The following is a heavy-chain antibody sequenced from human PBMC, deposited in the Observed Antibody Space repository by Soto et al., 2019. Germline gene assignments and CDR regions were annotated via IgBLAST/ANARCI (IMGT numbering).Heavy chain of an antibody. J-gene: IGHJ4*02. V-gene: IGHV4-34*01. CDR2: INHSGST. Sequence: SETLSLTCAVYGGSFSGYYWSWIRQPPGKGLEWIGEINHSGSTNYNPSLKSRVTISVDTSKNQFSLKLSSVTAADTAVYYCARGLPIVVVVAATGMDYWGQGTLVTVPQ. CDR1: GGSFSGYY. D-gene: IGHD2-15*01. CDR3: ARGLPIVVVVAATGMDY.